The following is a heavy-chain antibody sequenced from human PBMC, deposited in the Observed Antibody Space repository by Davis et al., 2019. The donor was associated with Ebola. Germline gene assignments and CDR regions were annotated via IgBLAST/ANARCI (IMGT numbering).Heavy chain of an antibody. V-gene: IGHV1-18*01. D-gene: IGHD1-26*01. CDR3: ARGEGAYDP. CDR2: ISAYNGNT. Sequence: ASVKVSCRASGYTFTNYGITWVRQAPGQGLEWMGWISAYNGNTNYAEKVQGRVTMTRDTSTSTAYMELRSLRSDDTAVYYCARGEGAYDPWGQGTLVTVSS. J-gene: IGHJ5*02. CDR1: GYTFTNYG.